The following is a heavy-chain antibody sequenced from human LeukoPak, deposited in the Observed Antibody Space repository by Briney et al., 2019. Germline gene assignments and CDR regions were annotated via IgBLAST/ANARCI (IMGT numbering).Heavy chain of an antibody. CDR3: ARGRYYGSGSYYRGYYYYYMDV. D-gene: IGHD3-10*01. Sequence: PGGSLRLSCAASGFTVSSNYMSWVRQAPGKGLEWVSVIYSGGSTYYSDSVKGRFTISRDNSKNTLYLQMNSLIAEDTAVYYCARGRYYGSGSYYRGYYYYYMDVWGKGTTVTVSS. CDR2: IYSGGST. V-gene: IGHV3-53*01. CDR1: GFTVSSNY. J-gene: IGHJ6*03.